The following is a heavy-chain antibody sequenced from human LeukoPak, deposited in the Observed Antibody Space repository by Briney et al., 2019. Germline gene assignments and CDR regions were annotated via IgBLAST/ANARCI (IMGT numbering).Heavy chain of an antibody. V-gene: IGHV4-4*07. CDR1: GGSISSYY. CDR3: ARHAGVVVAAYYFDY. CDR2: IYTSGST. J-gene: IGHJ4*02. Sequence: PSETLSLTCTVSGGSISSYYWSWIRQPAGKGLEWIGRIYTSGSTNYNPSLKSRVTISVDTSKNQFSLKLSSVTAADTAVYYCARHAGVVVAAYYFDYWGQGTLVTVSS. D-gene: IGHD2-15*01.